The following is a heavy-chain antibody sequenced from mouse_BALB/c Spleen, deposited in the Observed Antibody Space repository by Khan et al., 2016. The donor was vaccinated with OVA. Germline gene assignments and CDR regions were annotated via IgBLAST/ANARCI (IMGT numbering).Heavy chain of an antibody. CDR3: ARGSGTSRFAY. CDR2: ISTYYGDA. J-gene: IGHJ3*01. D-gene: IGHD1-3*01. V-gene: IGHV1S137*01. CDR1: GYTFTDFA. Sequence: VQLLESGAELVRPGVSVKISCKGSGYTFTDFAMHWVKQSHAKSLEWIGVISTYYGDASYNQKCKGKATVTVDKSSHTAYMELASLTSEDSASYYCARGSGTSRFAYWGQGTLVTVSA.